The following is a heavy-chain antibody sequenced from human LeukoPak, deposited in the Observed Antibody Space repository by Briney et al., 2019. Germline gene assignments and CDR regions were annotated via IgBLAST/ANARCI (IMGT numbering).Heavy chain of an antibody. CDR2: FDPEDGET. J-gene: IGHJ5*02. V-gene: IGHV1-24*01. D-gene: IGHD5-12*01. Sequence: GASVKVSCKVSGYTLTELSMHWVRQAPGKGLEWMGGFDPEDGETIYAQKLQGRVTMTTDTSTSTAYMELRSLRSDDTAVYYCARDRGGYDPEEWFDPWGQGTLVTVSS. CDR1: GYTLTELS. CDR3: ARDRGGYDPEEWFDP.